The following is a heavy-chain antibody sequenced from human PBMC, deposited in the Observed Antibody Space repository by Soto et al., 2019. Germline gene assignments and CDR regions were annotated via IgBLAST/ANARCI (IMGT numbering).Heavy chain of an antibody. Sequence: QVQLQESGPGLVKPSGTLSLTCTVSGVSMRSNNWWNWVRQSPGKGLEWIGEIYHSGINNYNPSLKSRVTISVDTSNNQISLKLTSVTAADTAVYYCAREPSGNQAFDIWGQGTMVTVSS. CDR1: GVSMRSNNW. V-gene: IGHV4-4*02. J-gene: IGHJ3*02. D-gene: IGHD6-13*01. CDR3: AREPSGNQAFDI. CDR2: IYHSGIN.